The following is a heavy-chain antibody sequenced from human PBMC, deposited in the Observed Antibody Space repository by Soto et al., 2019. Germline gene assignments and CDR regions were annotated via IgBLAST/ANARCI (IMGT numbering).Heavy chain of an antibody. Sequence: GGSLRLSCAAYGFTFSSYALHCVRQAPGKGLERFAVRSYDGMNNYYADSVKGRVTISRDNSKNTLYLQMNRLRGEDTAVYYCARGPSSLTRFDYWGQGTLVTLAS. J-gene: IGHJ4*02. V-gene: IGHV3-30*04. CDR3: ARGPSSLTRFDY. CDR1: GFTFSSYA. D-gene: IGHD2-2*01. CDR2: RSYDGMNN.